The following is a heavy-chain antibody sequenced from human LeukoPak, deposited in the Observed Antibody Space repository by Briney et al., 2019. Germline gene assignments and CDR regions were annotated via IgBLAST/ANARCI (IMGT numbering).Heavy chain of an antibody. V-gene: IGHV3-7*01. CDR2: IKQDGSEK. Sequence: PGGSLRLSCAASGFIFSSYWMSWVRQAPGKGLEWVANIKQDGSEKYYVDSVKGRFTISRDNAKNSLYLQMNSLRDEDTAVYYCASIAAANKEVDYWGQGTLVTVSS. CDR1: GFIFSSYW. D-gene: IGHD6-13*01. CDR3: ASIAAANKEVDY. J-gene: IGHJ4*02.